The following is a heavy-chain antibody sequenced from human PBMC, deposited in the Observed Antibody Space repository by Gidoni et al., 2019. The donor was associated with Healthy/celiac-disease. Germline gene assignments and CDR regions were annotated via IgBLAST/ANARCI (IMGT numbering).Heavy chain of an antibody. CDR1: GFTFSNAW. J-gene: IGHJ4*02. D-gene: IGHD2-2*01. CDR2: MKSKTDGGTT. Sequence: EVQLVESGGGLVKPGGSIRLSCAASGFTFSNAWMSWVRQAPGKGLEWVGRMKSKTDGGTTDYAAPVKGRFTISRDDSKNTLYLQMNSLKTEDTAVYYCTTLLFYQLLDFDYWGQGTLVTVSS. V-gene: IGHV3-15*01. CDR3: TTLLFYQLLDFDY.